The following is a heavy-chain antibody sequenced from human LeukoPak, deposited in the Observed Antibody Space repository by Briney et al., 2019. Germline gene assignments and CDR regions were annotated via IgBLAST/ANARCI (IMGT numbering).Heavy chain of an antibody. CDR2: IYSGGTT. J-gene: IGHJ4*02. Sequence: GGSLRLSCAASGFTVSSNYMSWVRQAPGKGLEWVSVIYSGGTTYYADSVKGRFTISRDNSKNTLHLQMNSLRAEDTAVYYCALLSIAVAGTWDYWGQGTLVTVSS. CDR1: GFTVSSNY. D-gene: IGHD6-19*01. V-gene: IGHV3-66*01. CDR3: ALLSIAVAGTWDY.